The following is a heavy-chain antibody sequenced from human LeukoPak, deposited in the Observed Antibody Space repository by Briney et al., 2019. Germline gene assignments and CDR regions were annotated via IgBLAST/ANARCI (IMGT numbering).Heavy chain of an antibody. Sequence: PSETLSLTCAVFGGSFSGYYWTWIRQPPGKGLEWIGEINHGGSTTYNPSLKSRVTISVDTSKNQCSLKLSSVTAADTAVYYCAGYYYGSENYHNHPNFDYWGQGTLVTVSS. CDR1: GGSFSGYY. V-gene: IGHV4-34*01. D-gene: IGHD3-10*01. CDR2: INHGGST. CDR3: AGYYYGSENYHNHPNFDY. J-gene: IGHJ4*02.